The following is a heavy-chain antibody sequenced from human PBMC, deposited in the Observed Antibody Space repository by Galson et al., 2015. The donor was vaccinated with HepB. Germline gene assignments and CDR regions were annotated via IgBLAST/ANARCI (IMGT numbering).Heavy chain of an antibody. CDR3: ARVAGDSRGYYYFVPEFYFDY. CDR2: INGDGIST. J-gene: IGHJ4*02. V-gene: IGHV3-74*01. D-gene: IGHD3-22*01. CDR1: GFTFSTYW. Sequence: SLRLSCAASGFTFSTYWMHWVRQGPGKGLVWVSRINGDGISTSYADSVKGRFTISRDNAKNTLYLQMNSLRAEDTAVYYCARVAGDSRGYYYFVPEFYFDYWGQGTLVTVSS.